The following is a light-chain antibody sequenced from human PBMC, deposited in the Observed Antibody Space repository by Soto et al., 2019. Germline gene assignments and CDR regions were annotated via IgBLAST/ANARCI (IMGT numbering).Light chain of an antibody. CDR3: QQYNSFPYT. CDR1: QSISSW. V-gene: IGKV1-5*03. CDR2: KAS. J-gene: IGKJ2*01. Sequence: DIQMTQSLSTLSASVGDRVTIACRASQSISSWLAWYQQKPGKAPKLLIYKASSLETGVPSRFSGSESGTEFTLTISSLQPDDFATYYCQQYNSFPYTFGQGTKLEIK.